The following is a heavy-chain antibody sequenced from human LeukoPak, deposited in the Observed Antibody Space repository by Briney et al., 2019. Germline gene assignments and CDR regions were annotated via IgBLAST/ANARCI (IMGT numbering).Heavy chain of an antibody. CDR1: GFTFSSYS. J-gene: IGHJ4*02. V-gene: IGHV3-21*01. D-gene: IGHD5-18*01. CDR3: ARSGDTAMVTGHFDY. CDR2: ISSSSSYI. Sequence: GPSLRLACAASGFTFSSYSMDWVRQAPPEGLWRGSSISSSSSYIYYADSVKGRFTISRDNAKNSLYLQMNSLRAEDTAVYYCARSGDTAMVTGHFDYWGQGTLVTVSS.